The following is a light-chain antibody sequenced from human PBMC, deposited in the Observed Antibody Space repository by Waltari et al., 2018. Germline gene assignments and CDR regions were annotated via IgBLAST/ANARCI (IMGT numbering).Light chain of an antibody. CDR2: DAS. CDR1: QSVSSH. V-gene: IGKV3-11*01. Sequence: EIVLTQSPATLSLSPGERATLSCRTSQSVSSHLAWYRQKPGQAPRLLIYDASIRATGIPVRFSGSGSGTDFTLTISSLEPEDFAVYYCQQRYNSFTFGPGTKVDI. CDR3: QQRYNSFT. J-gene: IGKJ3*01.